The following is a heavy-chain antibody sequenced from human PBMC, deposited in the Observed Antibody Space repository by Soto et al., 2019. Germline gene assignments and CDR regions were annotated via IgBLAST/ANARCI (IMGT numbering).Heavy chain of an antibody. Sequence: EVQLVESGGGLVKPGGSLRLSCAASGFTFSSYSMNWVRQAPGKGLEWVSSISSSSSYIYYADSVKGRFTISRDNAKNSLYLQMNSLRAEDTAVYYGARDSNDYGGPSFDYWCQGTLVTVSS. CDR3: ARDSNDYGGPSFDY. J-gene: IGHJ4*02. CDR1: GFTFSSYS. V-gene: IGHV3-21*01. CDR2: ISSSSSYI. D-gene: IGHD4-17*01.